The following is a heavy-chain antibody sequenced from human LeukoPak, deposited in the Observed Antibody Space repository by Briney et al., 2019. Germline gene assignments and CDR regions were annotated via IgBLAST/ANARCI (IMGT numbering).Heavy chain of an antibody. CDR3: ARETIFGVVPDYGMDV. J-gene: IGHJ6*02. D-gene: IGHD3-3*01. CDR2: IIPILGIA. Sequence: SVKVSCKASGGTFSSYAISWVRQAPGQGLEWMGRIIPILGIANYAQKFQGRVTITADKSTSTAYMELSSLRSEDTAVYYCARETIFGVVPDYGMDVWGQGTTVTVSS. CDR1: GGTFSSYA. V-gene: IGHV1-69*04.